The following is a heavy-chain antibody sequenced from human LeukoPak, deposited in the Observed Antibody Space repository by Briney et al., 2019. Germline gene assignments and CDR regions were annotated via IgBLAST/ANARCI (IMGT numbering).Heavy chain of an antibody. CDR3: APSGYSISGNAFDI. D-gene: IGHD6-6*01. CDR1: GFTFSSYS. J-gene: IGHJ3*02. V-gene: IGHV3-21*01. CDR2: ISSSSSYI. Sequence: GGSLRLSCAASGFTFSSYSMNWVRQAPGKGLEWVSSISSSSSYIYYADSVKGRFTISRDNAKNSLYLQMNSLRAEDTAVYYCAPSGYSISGNAFDIWGQGTMVTVSS.